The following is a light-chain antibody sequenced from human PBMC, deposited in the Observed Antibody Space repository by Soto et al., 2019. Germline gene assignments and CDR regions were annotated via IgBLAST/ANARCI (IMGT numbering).Light chain of an antibody. CDR1: QRVSSSY. J-gene: IGKJ3*01. Sequence: EIVLTQSPGTLSLSPGERATLSCRASQRVSSSYLAWYQRKPGQAPRLLIYGTSCRANGIPDRFSGSGYGTDFFLTISRLVTEDFAVYYYQQYGSSPLTFGPGTKVDIK. CDR3: QQYGSSPLT. CDR2: GTS. V-gene: IGKV3-20*01.